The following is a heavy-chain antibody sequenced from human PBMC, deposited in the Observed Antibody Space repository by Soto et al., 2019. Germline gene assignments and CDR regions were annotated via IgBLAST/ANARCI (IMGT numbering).Heavy chain of an antibody. Sequence: PGGSLRLSCAASGFTFSSYDMHWVRQATGKGLEWVSAIGTAGDTYYPGSVKGRFTISRENAKNSLYLQMNSLRAGDTAVYYCARAGESSLTVDRPFDYWGQGTLVTVSS. D-gene: IGHD3-10*01. V-gene: IGHV3-13*01. J-gene: IGHJ4*02. CDR3: ARAGESSLTVDRPFDY. CDR1: GFTFSSYD. CDR2: IGTAGDT.